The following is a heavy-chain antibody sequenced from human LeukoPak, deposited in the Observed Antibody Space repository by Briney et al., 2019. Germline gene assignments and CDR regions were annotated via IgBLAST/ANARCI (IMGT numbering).Heavy chain of an antibody. J-gene: IGHJ4*02. V-gene: IGHV3-74*01. CDR1: GFTFSSYW. CDR3: ARGLSGYASSLGY. D-gene: IGHD6-6*01. Sequence: GGSLRLSCAASGFTFSSYWMHWVRQAPGKGVVWVSRINSDGSSTNDADSVRGRFSISRDNAKNTLYLQMNSLRAEDTAVYYCARGLSGYASSLGYWGQGTLVTVSA. CDR2: INSDGSST.